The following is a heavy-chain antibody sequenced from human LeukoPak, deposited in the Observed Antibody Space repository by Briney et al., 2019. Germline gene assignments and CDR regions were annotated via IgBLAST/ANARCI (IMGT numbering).Heavy chain of an antibody. D-gene: IGHD3-22*01. CDR1: GFAFSSFG. CDR2: IRYDGTIK. V-gene: IGHV3-30*02. CDR3: AKNVATYYYDSSGYYDHFDY. Sequence: GGSLRLSCPTSGFAFSSFGMHWVRQAPGKGLEWVGFIRYDGTIKYYADSVKGRFTISRDNSKNTLYLQMNSLRADDTAVYYCAKNVATYYYDSSGYYDHFDYWGQGTLVTVSS. J-gene: IGHJ4*02.